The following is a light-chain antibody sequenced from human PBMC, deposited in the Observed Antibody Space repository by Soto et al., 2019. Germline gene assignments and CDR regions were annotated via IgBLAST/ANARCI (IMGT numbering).Light chain of an antibody. J-gene: IGLJ1*01. CDR3: AAWDDSLSAYV. CDR2: SNS. Sequence: QSVLTQPPSASGAPGQRVVISCSGGSSNVESNSVNWYQHLPGSAPKLLIFSNSQRPSGVPDRLSGSKSGTSASLAIAGLQSDDEADYYCAAWDDSLSAYVFGSGTKLTVL. CDR1: SSNVESNS. V-gene: IGLV1-44*01.